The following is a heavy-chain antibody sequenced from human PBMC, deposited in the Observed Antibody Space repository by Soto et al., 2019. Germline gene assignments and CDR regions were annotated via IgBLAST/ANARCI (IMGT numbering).Heavy chain of an antibody. Sequence: PSETLSLTCTVSGGSISSYYGSWIRQPPGEGLEWIGYIYYSGSTNYNPSLKSRVTISVDTSKNQFSLKLSSVTAADTAVYYCARLSSGYYLDYWGQGTLVTVSS. CDR2: IYYSGST. V-gene: IGHV4-59*08. CDR3: ARLSSGYYLDY. CDR1: GGSISSYY. D-gene: IGHD3-22*01. J-gene: IGHJ4*02.